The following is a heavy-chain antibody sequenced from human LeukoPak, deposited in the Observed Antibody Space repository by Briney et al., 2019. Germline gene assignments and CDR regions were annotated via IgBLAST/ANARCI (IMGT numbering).Heavy chain of an antibody. V-gene: IGHV3-48*03. CDR3: AIMHGYYDGSGFWVQ. Sequence: GGSLRLSCAASGFSFSSYEMNWVRQAPGKGLEWVSYISSRGSSIYFADSVKGRFTISRDNAKNSLYLQMNSLRDEDTGVYYCAIMHGYYDGSGFWVQWGQGTLVTVSS. J-gene: IGHJ4*02. D-gene: IGHD3-22*01. CDR2: ISSRGSSI. CDR1: GFSFSSYE.